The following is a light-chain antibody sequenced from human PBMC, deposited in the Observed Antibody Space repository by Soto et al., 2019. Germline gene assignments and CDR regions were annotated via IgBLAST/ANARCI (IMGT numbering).Light chain of an antibody. Sequence: QPVLTQPRSVSGSPGQSITISCSGTSSDVGGYNYVSWYQQHPGKAPKLIIYDVTKRPSGVPDRFSGSKSGNTASLTISGLQAEDEADYYCCSYAGRYTPYVFATGTKLTVL. J-gene: IGLJ1*01. CDR2: DVT. V-gene: IGLV2-11*01. CDR3: CSYAGRYTPYV. CDR1: SSDVGGYNY.